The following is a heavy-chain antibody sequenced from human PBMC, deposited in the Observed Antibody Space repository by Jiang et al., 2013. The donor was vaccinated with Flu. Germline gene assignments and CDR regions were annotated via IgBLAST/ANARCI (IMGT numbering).Heavy chain of an antibody. CDR2: IQSDDDT. D-gene: IGHD5-18*01. CDR1: GLSLSTTRVN. Sequence: KPTQTLTLTCTLSGLSLSTTRVNVGWIRQPPGKALEWLALIQSDDDTRYSPSLKTRLTLTKDTSKNQIVLTMTNMDPVDTATYFCAHFPRGFIQLWVNWGQGTLVTVSS. V-gene: IGHV2-5*02. J-gene: IGHJ4*02. CDR3: AHFPRGFIQLWVN.